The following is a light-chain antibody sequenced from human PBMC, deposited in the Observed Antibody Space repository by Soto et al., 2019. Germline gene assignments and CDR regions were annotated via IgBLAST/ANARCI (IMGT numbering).Light chain of an antibody. CDR1: SSNIGAGYD. CDR3: QSYDSSLSGLLYV. V-gene: IGLV1-40*01. J-gene: IGLJ1*01. Sequence: QSVLTQPPSVSVAPGQRVTISCTGSSSNIGAGYDVHWYQQLPGTAPKLLIYGNSNRPSGVPDRFSGSKSGTSASLAITGLQAEDEADYYCQSYDSSLSGLLYVFGTGTKVTVL. CDR2: GNS.